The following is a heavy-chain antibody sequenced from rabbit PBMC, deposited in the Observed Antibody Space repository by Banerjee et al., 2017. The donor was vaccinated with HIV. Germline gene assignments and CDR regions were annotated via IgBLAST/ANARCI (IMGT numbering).Heavy chain of an antibody. CDR1: GFSFSNKYV. D-gene: IGHD6-1*01. V-gene: IGHV1S45*01. CDR3: AKGAAYAGDGFTL. J-gene: IGHJ4*01. CDR2: INTSSGNT. Sequence: QEQLEESGGDLVKPEGSLTLTCTASGFSFSNKYVMCWVRQAPGKGLEWIACINTSSGNTVYASWAKGRFTISRTSSTTVTLQMTSLTVADTATYFCAKGAAYAGDGFTLWGPGTLVTVS.